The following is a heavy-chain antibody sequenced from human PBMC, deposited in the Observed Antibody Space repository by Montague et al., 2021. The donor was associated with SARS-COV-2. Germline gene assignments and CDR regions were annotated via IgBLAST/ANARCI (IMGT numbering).Heavy chain of an antibody. D-gene: IGHD3-10*01. Sequence: SETLSLTCAVSGESMTSSWYTWVRLRQSQRLRRIWDVFHDGTSRSYYNPSLKSRLTISIDTSKNQFFLKLSSVTAADTALYFCTRARSKAIDYWGQGALVTVSS. CDR2: VFHDGTS. CDR1: GESMTSSW. V-gene: IGHV4-4*02. J-gene: IGHJ4*02. CDR3: TRARSKAIDY.